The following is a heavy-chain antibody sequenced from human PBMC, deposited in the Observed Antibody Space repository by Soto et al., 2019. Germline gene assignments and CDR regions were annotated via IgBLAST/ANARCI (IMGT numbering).Heavy chain of an antibody. Sequence: SQTRSLTCAISGDSVSSNSAAWNWMRQSPSRGLEWLGRAYYRSKWYNDYAVSVKSRITINPDTTKNQISLQVNSVAPEDTAVYYCARESAGTYYFDYWGQETMVTISS. CDR2: AYYRSKWYN. V-gene: IGHV6-1*01. D-gene: IGHD6-19*01. J-gene: IGHJ4*02. CDR3: ARESAGTYYFDY. CDR1: GDSVSSNSAA.